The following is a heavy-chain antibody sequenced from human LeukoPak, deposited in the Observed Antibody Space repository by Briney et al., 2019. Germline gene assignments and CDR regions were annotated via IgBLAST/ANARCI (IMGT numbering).Heavy chain of an antibody. D-gene: IGHD4-17*01. V-gene: IGHV4-31*03. CDR3: AREVPTVRHDAFDI. Sequence: PSETLSLTCTVSGGSISNGGYYWSWIRQHPGKGLEWIGYIYYSGSTYYNPSLKSRVTISVDTSKNQFSLKLSSVTAADTAVYYCAREVPTVRHDAFDIWGQGTMVTVSS. CDR1: GGSISNGGYY. J-gene: IGHJ3*02. CDR2: IYYSGST.